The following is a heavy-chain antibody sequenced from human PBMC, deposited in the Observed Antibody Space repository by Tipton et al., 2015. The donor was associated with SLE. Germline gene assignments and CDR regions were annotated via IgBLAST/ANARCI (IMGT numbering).Heavy chain of an antibody. V-gene: IGHV4-4*07. D-gene: IGHD2-2*01. CDR3: VVCSPSSCSYFDY. CDR2: IYPSGSI. CDR1: GDSINSHY. Sequence: TLSLTCTVSGDSINSHYWSWIRQPAGKGLQWIGRIYPSGSINYNPSLKSRVTMSVDTSKNQFSLKLSSVTAADTAVYYCVVCSPSSCSYFDYWGQGRLVTVSS. J-gene: IGHJ4*02.